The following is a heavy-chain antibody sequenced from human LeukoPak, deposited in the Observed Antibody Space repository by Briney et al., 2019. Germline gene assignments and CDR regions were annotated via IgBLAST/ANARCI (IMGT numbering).Heavy chain of an antibody. Sequence: GESLKISCKASGYSFATYWIAWVRQMPGKGLEWMGIIYPGDSDTRYSPSFQGQVTISADKSITTAYLQWSSLEASDTAIYFCARRGIVVPGSRNALDIWGQGTMVTISS. J-gene: IGHJ3*02. CDR1: GYSFATYW. CDR3: ARRGIVVPGSRNALDI. CDR2: IYPGDSDT. D-gene: IGHD6-19*01. V-gene: IGHV5-51*01.